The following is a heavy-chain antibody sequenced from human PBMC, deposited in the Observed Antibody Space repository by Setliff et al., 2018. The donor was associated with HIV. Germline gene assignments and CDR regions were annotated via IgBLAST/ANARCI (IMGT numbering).Heavy chain of an antibody. D-gene: IGHD4-17*01. CDR2: ISTYNGNT. CDR3: ARVTFLHGDSRRGVLQH. Sequence: ASVKVSCKTSGYSFADYGITWVRQAPGQGLEWMGWISTYNGNTNYAQKLQGRVTMTTDTSTSTAYMELRSLRSDDTAVYYCARVTFLHGDSRRGVLQHWGQGTLVTVSS. CDR1: GYSFADYG. J-gene: IGHJ1*01. V-gene: IGHV1-18*04.